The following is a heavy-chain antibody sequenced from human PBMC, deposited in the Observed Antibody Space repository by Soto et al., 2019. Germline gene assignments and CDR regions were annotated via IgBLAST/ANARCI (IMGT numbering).Heavy chain of an antibody. V-gene: IGHV3-23*01. J-gene: IGHJ4*02. CDR2: FRTGGDDGTT. Sequence: LRLSCAASGLTFSSYSMSWVRQAPGKGLEWVSGFRTGGDDGTTYYADSVKGRFTISRDNSKNTLFLQMNSLRAEDTAIYYCAKKVNSGPGSQYFDYGGQGTLVTSPQ. CDR1: GLTFSSYS. CDR3: AKKVNSGPGSQYFDY. D-gene: IGHD3-10*01.